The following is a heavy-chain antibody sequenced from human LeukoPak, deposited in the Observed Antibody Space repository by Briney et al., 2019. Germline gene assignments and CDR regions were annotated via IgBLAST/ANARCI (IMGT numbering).Heavy chain of an antibody. J-gene: IGHJ4*02. D-gene: IGHD3-10*01. CDR1: GGSFTTSGYY. V-gene: IGHV4-39*07. CDR3: ARDVNMVRGVTHFDY. Sequence: PSETLSLTCTVSGGSFTTSGYYWGWIRQSPGKGLEYFASIDSSGNAYYNPSLQSRVTISADTSKNQFSLKLSSVTAADTAVYYCARDVNMVRGVTHFDYWGQGTLVTVSS. CDR2: IDSSGNA.